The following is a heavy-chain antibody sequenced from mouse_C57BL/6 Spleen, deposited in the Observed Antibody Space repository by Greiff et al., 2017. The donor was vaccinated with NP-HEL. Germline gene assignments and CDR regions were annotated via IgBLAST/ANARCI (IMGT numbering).Heavy chain of an antibody. D-gene: IGHD1-1*01. CDR1: GYNFTSYW. CDR3: ARKGIYYGETWFAY. V-gene: IGHV1-72*01. Sequence: HLPQPFAALFPPFSSVPLSCKASGYNFTSYWMHWGKQRPGRGLEWIGRIDPNSGGTKYNEKFKSKATLTVDKPHSTAYMQLSSLTSDDSAVDYCARKGIYYGETWFAYWGQGTLVTVSA. J-gene: IGHJ3*01. CDR2: IDPNSGGT.